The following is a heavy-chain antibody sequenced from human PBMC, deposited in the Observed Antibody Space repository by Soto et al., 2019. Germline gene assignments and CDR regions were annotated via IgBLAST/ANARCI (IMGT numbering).Heavy chain of an antibody. Sequence: GGSLRLSCAASGFTFSSYDMHWVRQATGKGLEWVSAIGTAGDTYYPGSVKGRFTISRENAKNSLYLRMNSLRAGDTAVYYCARSLRGDAFDIWGQGTMVTVSS. CDR3: ARSLRGDAFDI. J-gene: IGHJ3*02. CDR2: IGTAGDT. V-gene: IGHV3-13*01. CDR1: GFTFSSYD.